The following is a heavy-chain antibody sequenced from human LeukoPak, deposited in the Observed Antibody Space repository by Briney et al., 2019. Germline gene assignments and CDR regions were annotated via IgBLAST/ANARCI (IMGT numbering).Heavy chain of an antibody. D-gene: IGHD4-17*01. CDR2: INSDGSST. CDR3: ARRQPVTTGYYYYYYMDV. J-gene: IGHJ6*03. Sequence: GGSLRLSCAASGFTFSSYWMHWVRQAPGKGLVWVSRINSDGSSTSYADSVRGRFSISRDNAKNSLYPQMNSLRAEDTAVYYCARRQPVTTGYYYYYYMDVWGKGTTVTISS. CDR1: GFTFSSYW. V-gene: IGHV3-74*01.